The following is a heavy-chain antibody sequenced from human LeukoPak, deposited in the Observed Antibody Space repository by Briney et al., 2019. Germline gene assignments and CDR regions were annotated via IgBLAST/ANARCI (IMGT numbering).Heavy chain of an antibody. CDR3: ARVSFLSGDQMVRRGNP. CDR2: IYTSGST. D-gene: IGHD2-8*01. J-gene: IGHJ5*02. V-gene: IGHV4-4*07. CDR1: GGSISSYY. Sequence: SETLSLACTVSGGSISSYYWSWIRQPAGKGLEWIGRIYTSGSTNYNPSLKSRVTMSVDTSKNQFSLKLSSPTAADTAVYYCARVSFLSGDQMVRRGNPWGQGTLLTVPS.